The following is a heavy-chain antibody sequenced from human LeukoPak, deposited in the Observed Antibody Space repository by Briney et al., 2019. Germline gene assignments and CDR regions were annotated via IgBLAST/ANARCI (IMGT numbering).Heavy chain of an antibody. CDR3: ARDLMGIAYRGAFYY. V-gene: IGHV3-21*04. J-gene: IGHJ4*02. CDR1: GFTFSSYE. D-gene: IGHD6-13*01. Sequence: GGSLRLSCAASGFTFSSYEMNWVRQAPGKGLEWVSSISTSSTYIFYADSVKGRFTISRDNAKNSLYLQMNSLRAEDTAVYYCARDLMGIAYRGAFYYWGQGTLVTVSS. CDR2: ISTSSTYI.